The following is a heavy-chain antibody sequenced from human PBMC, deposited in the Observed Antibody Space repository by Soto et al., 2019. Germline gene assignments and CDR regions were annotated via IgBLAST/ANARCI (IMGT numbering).Heavy chain of an antibody. Sequence: EVQLLESGGGFVQPGGSLRLSCAASGFTFSSSAMTWVRQAPGKGLEWVSTISGSGGSTLYADSVKGRFTISRDNSKNTLHLQMNSLSAEDTAVYYCAKDHHIERPNWFDPWGQGTLVTVSS. J-gene: IGHJ5*02. CDR1: GFTFSSSA. CDR3: AKDHHIERPNWFDP. V-gene: IGHV3-23*01. CDR2: ISGSGGST.